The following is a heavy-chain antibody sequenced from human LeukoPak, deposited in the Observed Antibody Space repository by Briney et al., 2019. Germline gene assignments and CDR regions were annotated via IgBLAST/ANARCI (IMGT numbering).Heavy chain of an antibody. CDR1: GGTFSSYA. D-gene: IGHD6-19*01. Sequence: ASVKVSCKASGGTFSSYAISWVRQAPGQGLEWMGRIIPILGIANYAQKFQGRVMITADKSTSTAYMELSSLRSEDTAVYYCARYSSGWQALDYWGQGTLVTVSS. V-gene: IGHV1-69*04. J-gene: IGHJ4*02. CDR2: IIPILGIA. CDR3: ARYSSGWQALDY.